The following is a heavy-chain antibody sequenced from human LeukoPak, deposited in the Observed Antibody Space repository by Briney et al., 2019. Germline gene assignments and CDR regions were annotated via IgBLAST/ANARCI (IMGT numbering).Heavy chain of an antibody. CDR3: ARGGNLEN. J-gene: IGHJ4*02. Sequence: PSGTLRLSCAASGFTLSRYWMSWVPQAPGKGREWVANINEDGGERHYVDTVKGRFTISRDNAKNSLYLQRNSLGVEDTAGYYCARGGNLENWGRGTLVTVSS. CDR1: GFTLSRYW. D-gene: IGHD1-14*01. V-gene: IGHV3-7*01. CDR2: INEDGGER.